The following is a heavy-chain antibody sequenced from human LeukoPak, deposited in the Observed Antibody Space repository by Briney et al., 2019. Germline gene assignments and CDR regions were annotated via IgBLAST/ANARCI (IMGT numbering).Heavy chain of an antibody. D-gene: IGHD3-16*01. J-gene: IGHJ6*02. V-gene: IGHV3-23*01. Sequence: GGSLRLSCATSGXSFSSYALNWVRHAPGQGLEWVSAISGSGGTTYYADSVKGRFTISRDTSKNIVYLQLDSLRAEDTAIYYCARFRWGDYYYYGVDVWGQGTTVTVSS. CDR3: ARFRWGDYYYYGVDV. CDR1: GXSFSSYA. CDR2: ISGSGGTT.